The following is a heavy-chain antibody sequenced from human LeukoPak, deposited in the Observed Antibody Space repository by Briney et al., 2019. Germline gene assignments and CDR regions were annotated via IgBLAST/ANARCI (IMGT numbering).Heavy chain of an antibody. V-gene: IGHV4-39*07. CDR3: ARGNGITGTQWGVYNWFDP. CDR2: IYYSGST. CDR1: GGSISSSSYY. Sequence: SETLSLTCTVSGGSISSSSYYWGWIHQPPGKGLEWIGSIYYSGSTYYNPSLKSRVTISVDTSKNQFSLKLSSVTAADTAVYYCARGNGITGTQWGVYNWFDPWGQGTLVTVSS. J-gene: IGHJ5*02. D-gene: IGHD1-7*01.